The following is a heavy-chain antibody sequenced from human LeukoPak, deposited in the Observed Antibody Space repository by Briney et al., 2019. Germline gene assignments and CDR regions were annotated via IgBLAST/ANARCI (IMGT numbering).Heavy chain of an antibody. D-gene: IGHD3-10*01. CDR1: GFTFNRYA. CDR3: AKHKIYGSGSSLDY. J-gene: IGHJ4*02. CDR2: ISGSGGTT. V-gene: IGHV3-23*01. Sequence: PGGSLRLSCAVSGFTFNRYAMSWVRQAPGKGLEWVSTISGSGGTTYYADSVKGRLTISRDDSKNTLSLQMNSLRAEDTAVYYCAKHKIYGSGSSLDYWGQGALVTVSS.